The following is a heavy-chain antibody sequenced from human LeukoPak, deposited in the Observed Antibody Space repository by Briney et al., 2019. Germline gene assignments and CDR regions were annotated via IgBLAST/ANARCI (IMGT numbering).Heavy chain of an antibody. J-gene: IGHJ4*02. CDR1: GYTFTNYG. CDR2: ISGYNGHP. V-gene: IGHV1-18*01. CDR3: ARGYCSGGSCLFDY. D-gene: IGHD2-15*01. Sequence: ASVKVSCKASGYTFTNYGISWVRQAPGQGLEWMGWISGYNGHPNYAEKLQGRVTMTTDTSTSTAYMELRSLRSDDTAVFYCARGYCSGGSCLFDYWGQGTLVTVSS.